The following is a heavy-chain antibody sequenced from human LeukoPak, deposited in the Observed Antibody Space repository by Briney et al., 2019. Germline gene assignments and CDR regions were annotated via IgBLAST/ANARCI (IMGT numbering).Heavy chain of an antibody. CDR1: GFTFSSYE. D-gene: IGHD6-13*01. J-gene: IGHJ4*02. CDR2: ICSSGSTI. Sequence: PGGSLRLSCAASGFTFSSYEMNWVRQAPGKRLEWVSSICSSGSTIYYADSVKGRFTISRDNAKNSLYLQMNSLRAEDTAVYYCARDGAAAGTITPFDYWGQGTLVTVSS. CDR3: ARDGAAAGTITPFDY. V-gene: IGHV3-48*03.